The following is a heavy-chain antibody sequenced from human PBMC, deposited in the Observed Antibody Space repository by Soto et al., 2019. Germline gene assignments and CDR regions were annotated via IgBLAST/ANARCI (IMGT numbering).Heavy chain of an antibody. V-gene: IGHV4-4*07. D-gene: IGHD3-16*02. J-gene: IGHJ6*02. CDR3: ARGVRDGYYGMDV. Sequence: WTWTRQPAGKGLEWIGRIYANGNANYNPSLKSRVTMSADTSKNQFSLRLRSVTAADTAVYYCARGVRDGYYGMDVWGPGATVTVSS. CDR2: IYANGNA.